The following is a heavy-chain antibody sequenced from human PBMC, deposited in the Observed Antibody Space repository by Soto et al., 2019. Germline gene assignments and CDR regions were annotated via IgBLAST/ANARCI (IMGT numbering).Heavy chain of an antibody. CDR1: GFTFSNAW. D-gene: IGHD2-2*01. CDR3: TTVRRDIVVVPAAVNYYMDV. CDR2: IKSKTDGGTT. V-gene: IGHV3-15*01. J-gene: IGHJ6*03. Sequence: GGSLRLSCAASGFTFSNAWMSWVRQAPGKGLEWVGRIKSKTDGGTTDYAAPVKGRFTISRDDSKNTLYLQMNSLKTEDTAVYYCTTVRRDIVVVPAAVNYYMDVWGKGTTVTVSS.